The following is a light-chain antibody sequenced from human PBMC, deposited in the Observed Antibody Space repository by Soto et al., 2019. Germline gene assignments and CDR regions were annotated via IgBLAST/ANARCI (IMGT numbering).Light chain of an antibody. CDR1: QSLSSY. Sequence: EIVMTQSPATLSVSPGEGATLSCRASQSLSSYLAWYQQKPGQAPRLLIYGASTRATGIPARFGGSGSGTEFTLTISSLQSEDFAVYYCLQYKSWPLTFGGGTKVEIK. J-gene: IGKJ4*01. CDR2: GAS. CDR3: LQYKSWPLT. V-gene: IGKV3-15*01.